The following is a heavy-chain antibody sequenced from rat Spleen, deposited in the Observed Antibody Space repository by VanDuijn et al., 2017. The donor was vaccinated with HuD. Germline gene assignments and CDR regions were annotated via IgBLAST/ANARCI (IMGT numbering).Heavy chain of an antibody. D-gene: IGHD1-7*01. CDR2: IWGDGNT. J-gene: IGHJ2*01. CDR1: GFTFSHYD. Sequence: VQLVESGGGLVQPGRSLKLSCAASGFTFSHYDMAWVRQAPTKGLEWMGAIWGDGNTNYNSALKSRLSISRDTSKSQVFLTMDSLQTDDTAVYYCAEMTSDYWGQGVMVTVSS. V-gene: IGHV2-77*01. CDR3: AEMTSDY.